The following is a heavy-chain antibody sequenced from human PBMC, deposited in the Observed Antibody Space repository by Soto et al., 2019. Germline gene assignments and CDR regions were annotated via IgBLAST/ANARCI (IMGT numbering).Heavy chain of an antibody. CDR2: IYWDDDK. Sequence: SGPTLVNPTQTLTLTCTFSGFSLSTSGVGVGWIRQPPGKALEWLALIYWDDDKRYSPSLKSRLTITKDTSKNQVVLTMTNMDPVETATYYCAHRRARYYDILTGYYRPALNWFDPWGQGTLVTVSS. CDR1: GFSLSTSGVG. J-gene: IGHJ5*02. CDR3: AHRRARYYDILTGYYRPALNWFDP. V-gene: IGHV2-5*02. D-gene: IGHD3-9*01.